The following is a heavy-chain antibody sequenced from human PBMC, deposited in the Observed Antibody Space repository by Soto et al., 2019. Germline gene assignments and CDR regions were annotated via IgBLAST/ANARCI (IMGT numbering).Heavy chain of an antibody. D-gene: IGHD3-16*01. CDR1: GFTFSTYA. J-gene: IGHJ4*02. CDR3: ANRGTLRLGENKGD. CDR2: ISAFGGST. Sequence: EVQLLESGGGLVQPGGSLRLSCAASGFTFSTYAMSWVRQAPGKGLEWVSAISAFGGSTYYADSVKGRFTISRDNSKNTLYLQMNSLRAEDPAVYYCANRGTLRLGENKGDWGQGTLVTVSS. V-gene: IGHV3-23*01.